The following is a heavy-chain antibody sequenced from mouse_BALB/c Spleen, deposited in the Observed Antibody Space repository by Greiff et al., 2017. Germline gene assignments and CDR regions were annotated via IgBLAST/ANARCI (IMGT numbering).Heavy chain of an antibody. V-gene: IGHV5-17*02. CDR3: ARSPYYGSSGDY. CDR1: GFTFSSFG. D-gene: IGHD1-1*01. J-gene: IGHJ4*01. Sequence: EVKLMESGGGLVQPGGSRKLSCAASGFTFSSFGMHWVRQAPEKGLEWVAYISSGSSTIYYADTVKGRFTISRDNPKNTLFLQMTSLRSEDTAMYYCARSPYYGSSGDYWGQGTSVTVSS. CDR2: ISSGSSTI.